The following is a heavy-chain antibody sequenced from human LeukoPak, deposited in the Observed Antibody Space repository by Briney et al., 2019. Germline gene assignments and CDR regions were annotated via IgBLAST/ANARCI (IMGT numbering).Heavy chain of an antibody. D-gene: IGHD5-18*01. V-gene: IGHV3-64*01. CDR2: ISNNGGST. J-gene: IGHJ4*02. Sequence: GGSLRLSCAASGFTFRSYAMHWVRQAPGKGLEYVSAISNNGGSTYYANSVKGRFTISRDNSKNTLYLQMSSLRAGDTALYYCAKESLRGHSYGFDNWGQGTLVTVSS. CDR3: AKESLRGHSYGFDN. CDR1: GFTFRSYA.